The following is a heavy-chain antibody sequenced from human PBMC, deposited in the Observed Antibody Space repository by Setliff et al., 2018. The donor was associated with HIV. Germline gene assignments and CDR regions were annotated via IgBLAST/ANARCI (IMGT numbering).Heavy chain of an antibody. CDR2: INAGDDNT. D-gene: IGHD7-27*01. J-gene: IGHJ1*01. Sequence: ASVKVSCKAFGYTFSTNAIHWVRQAPGQRLEWMGYINAGDDNTRYSEKFQGRVTITRDTSSNTAYLDLTNLTSDDTAVYFCVKDGGPWGSGDWGQGTLVTVSS. CDR3: VKDGGPWGSGD. CDR1: GYTFSTNA. V-gene: IGHV1-3*01.